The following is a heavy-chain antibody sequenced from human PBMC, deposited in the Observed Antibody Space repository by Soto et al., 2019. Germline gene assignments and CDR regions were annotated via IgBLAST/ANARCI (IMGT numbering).Heavy chain of an antibody. CDR3: ASGNSDYIWGSYRSDY. J-gene: IGHJ4*02. Sequence: GGSLRLSCEASGFSFGTSGMNWVRQAPGKGLEWISYISSSGSTIYYADSVVGRFTISRDNAKNSLYLQMDILRAEDTAVYYCASGNSDYIWGSYRSDYWGQGALVTVSS. V-gene: IGHV3-48*01. CDR1: GFSFGTSG. CDR2: ISSSGSTI. D-gene: IGHD3-16*02.